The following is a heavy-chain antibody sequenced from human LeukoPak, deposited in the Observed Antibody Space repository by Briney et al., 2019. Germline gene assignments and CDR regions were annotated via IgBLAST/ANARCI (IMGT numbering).Heavy chain of an antibody. CDR2: IYTSGST. CDR3: ARAATDYGGLDY. Sequence: SQTLSLTCTVSGGSISSGSYYWSWIRQPAGKGLEWIGRIYTSGSTNYNPSLKSRVTISVDTSKNQFSLKLSSVTAADTAVYYCARAATDYGGLDYWGQGTLVTVSS. D-gene: IGHD4-23*01. CDR1: GGSISSGSYY. V-gene: IGHV4-61*02. J-gene: IGHJ4*02.